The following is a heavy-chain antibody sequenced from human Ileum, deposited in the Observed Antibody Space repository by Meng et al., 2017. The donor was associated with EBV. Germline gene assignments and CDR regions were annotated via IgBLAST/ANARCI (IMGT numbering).Heavy chain of an antibody. CDR1: VRPIPSSNW. J-gene: IGHJ4*02. V-gene: IGHV4-4*02. CDR3: ASRPPYNQGVSLEY. CDR2: IFHPAST. Sequence: HVRVEEAAPGLVEPSGTRALTCAVSVRPIPSSNWWTWGRQPPGKGLEWIGEIFHPASTNYNPSLQSRITMSIDESKNQFSLKLYFVTAADTAVYYCASRPPYNQGVSLEYWGQGTLVTVSS. D-gene: IGHD3-10*01.